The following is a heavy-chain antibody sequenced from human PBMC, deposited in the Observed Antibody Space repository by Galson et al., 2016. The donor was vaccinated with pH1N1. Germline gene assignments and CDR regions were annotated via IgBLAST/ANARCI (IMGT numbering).Heavy chain of an antibody. D-gene: IGHD3-9*01. Sequence: SLRLSCAASGFRFSSYGMHWVRQAPGKGLEWVAGISYDGSDKFYADSVKGRFTISRDNSKNTLSLLMDSLRYDDTAVYYCAKDQSVFDLPIDYWGQGTLVSVSS. CDR2: ISYDGSDK. CDR3: AKDQSVFDLPIDY. J-gene: IGHJ4*02. CDR1: GFRFSSYG. V-gene: IGHV3-30*18.